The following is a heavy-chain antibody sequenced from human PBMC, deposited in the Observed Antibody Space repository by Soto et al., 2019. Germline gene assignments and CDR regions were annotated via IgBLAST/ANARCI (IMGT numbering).Heavy chain of an antibody. CDR1: GGSFSGYY. CDR2: INHIGTT. CDR3: ARFDSSGWYFDY. Sequence: QVQLPQWGAGLLRPSETLSLTCAVYGGSFSGYYWSCIRQPPGKGLQWIGKINHIGTTNYITSLTSRVTISVDASQDQFSLRLGSVTAAATAVYYCARFDSSGWYFDYWGQGNLVIVSS. D-gene: IGHD6-19*01. V-gene: IGHV4-34*01. J-gene: IGHJ4*02.